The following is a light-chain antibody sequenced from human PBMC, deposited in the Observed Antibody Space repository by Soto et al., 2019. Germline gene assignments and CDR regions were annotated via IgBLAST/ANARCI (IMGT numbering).Light chain of an antibody. Sequence: NQLTQSPATLSASVDDRVTITSRASQSLNSLLAWYQQKPGRAPKLLIYKASSLESGVPSRFSGSGSGTEFTLTISSLQPDDFATYYCQQYNSYSKTFGQGTKVDIK. J-gene: IGKJ1*01. V-gene: IGKV1-5*03. CDR3: QQYNSYSKT. CDR1: QSLNSL. CDR2: KAS.